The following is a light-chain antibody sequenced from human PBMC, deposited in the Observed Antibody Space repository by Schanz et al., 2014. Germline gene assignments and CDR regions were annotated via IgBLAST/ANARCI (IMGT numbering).Light chain of an antibody. Sequence: QSALTQPASVSGSPGQSITISCTGTSSDVGSYNLVSWYQQHPGKAPKLMIYEGSKRPSGVPDRFSGSKSGDTASLTVSGLQAEDEADYYCNSFTSSHTHVFGGGTKLTVL. CDR2: EGS. CDR1: SSDVGSYNL. CDR3: NSFTSSHTHV. J-gene: IGLJ3*02. V-gene: IGLV2-14*02.